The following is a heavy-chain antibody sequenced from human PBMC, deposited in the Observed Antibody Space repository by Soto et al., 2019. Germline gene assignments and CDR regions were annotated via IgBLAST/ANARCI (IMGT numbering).Heavy chain of an antibody. J-gene: IGHJ4*02. CDR1: GFTFSSYG. D-gene: IGHD2-15*01. V-gene: IGHV3-30*18. CDR3: AKSDRCSGGSCYLNWYYFDY. CDR2: ISYDGSNK. Sequence: QVQLVESGGGVVQPGRSLRLSCAASGFTFSSYGMHWVRQAPGKGLEWVAVISYDGSNKYYADSVKGRFTISRDNSKNTLYLQMNSLRAEDTAVYYCAKSDRCSGGSCYLNWYYFDYWGQGTPVTVSS.